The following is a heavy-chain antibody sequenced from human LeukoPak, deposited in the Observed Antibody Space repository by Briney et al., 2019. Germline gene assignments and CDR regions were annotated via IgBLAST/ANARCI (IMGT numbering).Heavy chain of an antibody. Sequence: GGSLRLSCAASGFTFSSYEMNWVRQAPGKGLEWVSSISSSSSYIYYADSVKGRFTISRDNAKNSLYLQMNSLRAEDTAVYYCARVSAPGRYYYMDVWGKGTTVTVSS. J-gene: IGHJ6*03. CDR3: ARVSAPGRYYYMDV. V-gene: IGHV3-21*01. D-gene: IGHD1-26*01. CDR2: ISSSSSYI. CDR1: GFTFSSYE.